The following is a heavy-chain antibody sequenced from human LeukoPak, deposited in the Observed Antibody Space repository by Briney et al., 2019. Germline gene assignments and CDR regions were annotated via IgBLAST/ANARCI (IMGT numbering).Heavy chain of an antibody. CDR1: GFSFNNYW. CDR2: IKQDGSEK. Sequence: PGGSLRLSCAVSGFSFNNYWMSWVRHAPGKGLEWVANIKQDGSEKYYVDSVKGRFSISRDNAKNSLYLQMNSLRAEDTAVYYCARDYDFWSGYLDYWGQGTLVTFSS. D-gene: IGHD3-3*01. V-gene: IGHV3-7*05. J-gene: IGHJ4*02. CDR3: ARDYDFWSGYLDY.